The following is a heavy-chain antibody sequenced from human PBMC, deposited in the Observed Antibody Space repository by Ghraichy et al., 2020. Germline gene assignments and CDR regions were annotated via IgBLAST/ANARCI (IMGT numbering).Heavy chain of an antibody. CDR1: GFTVSSNY. Sequence: GGSLRLSCAASGFTVSSNYMSWVRQAPGKGLEWVSVIYSGGSTYYADSVKGRFTISRDNSKNTLYLQMNSLRAEDTAVYYCARAPYSSSWYYDYYFDYWGQGTLVTVSS. V-gene: IGHV3-53*01. CDR2: IYSGGST. CDR3: ARAPYSSSWYYDYYFDY. D-gene: IGHD6-13*01. J-gene: IGHJ4*02.